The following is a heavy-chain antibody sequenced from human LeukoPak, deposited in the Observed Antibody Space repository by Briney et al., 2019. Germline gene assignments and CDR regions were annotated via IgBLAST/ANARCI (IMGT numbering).Heavy chain of an antibody. CDR3: ARHLDTAMDWEYFQH. D-gene: IGHD5-18*01. CDR1: GGSISGSSYY. CDR2: IYYSGSA. Sequence: PSETLSLTCTVSGGSISGSSYYWGWMRQPPGKGREWIGSIYYSGSAYYNPSLKSRVTISVDTSKNQFSLKLSSVTAADTAVYYCARHLDTAMDWEYFQHWGQGTLVTVSS. V-gene: IGHV4-39*01. J-gene: IGHJ1*01.